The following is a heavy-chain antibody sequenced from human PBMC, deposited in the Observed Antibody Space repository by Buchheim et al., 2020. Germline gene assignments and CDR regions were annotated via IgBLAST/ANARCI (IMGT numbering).Heavy chain of an antibody. Sequence: QVQLVESGGGVVQPGRSLRLSCAASGFTFSSYAMHWVRQAPGKGLEWVAVISYDGSNKYYADSVKGRFTISRDHSKNTLYLQMNSLRAEDTAVYYCAREAWAYFDYWGQGTL. J-gene: IGHJ4*02. CDR1: GFTFSSYA. CDR3: AREAWAYFDY. V-gene: IGHV3-30*01. D-gene: IGHD7-27*01. CDR2: ISYDGSNK.